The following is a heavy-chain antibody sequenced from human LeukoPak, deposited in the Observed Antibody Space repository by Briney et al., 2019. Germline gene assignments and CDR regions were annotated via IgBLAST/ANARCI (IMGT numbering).Heavy chain of an antibody. V-gene: IGHV3-21*01. CDR3: ARVDYGDYVDSFDY. D-gene: IGHD4-17*01. J-gene: IGHJ4*02. CDR1: GFIFSSYS. Sequence: GGSLRLSCAASGFIFSSYSMNWVRQAPGKGLEWVSSISSSSSYIYYADSVKGRFTISRDNAKNSLYLQMNSLRAEDTAVYYCARVDYGDYVDSFDYWGQGTLVTVSS. CDR2: ISSSSSYI.